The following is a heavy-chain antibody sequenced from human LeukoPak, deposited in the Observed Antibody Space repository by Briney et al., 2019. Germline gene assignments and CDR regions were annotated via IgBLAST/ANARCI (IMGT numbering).Heavy chain of an antibody. CDR1: GFTVSSYA. CDR3: AKGGDSNGGVWDH. Sequence: PGGSLRLSCAASGFTVSSYAMSWVRQAPGKGLEWVSAISGSGGSRYYADSVKGRFTISRDNSKNALYLQMNSLRAEDTAVYYCAKGGDSNGGVWDHWGQGTLVTVSS. V-gene: IGHV3-23*01. J-gene: IGHJ4*02. D-gene: IGHD2-21*02. CDR2: ISGSGGSR.